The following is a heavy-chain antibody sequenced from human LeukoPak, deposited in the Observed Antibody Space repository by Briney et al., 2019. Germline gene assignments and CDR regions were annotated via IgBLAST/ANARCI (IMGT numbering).Heavy chain of an antibody. D-gene: IGHD2-15*01. CDR3: ARDEGGPLDY. CDR1: GGSISSYY. J-gene: IGHJ4*02. V-gene: IGHV4-59*01. CDR2: IYYSGST. Sequence: SETLSLTCTVSGGSISSYYWSWLRQPPGKGLEWIGYIYYSGSTNYNPSLKSRVTISVDTSKNQFSLKLSSVTAADTAVYYCARDEGGPLDYWGQGTLVTVSS.